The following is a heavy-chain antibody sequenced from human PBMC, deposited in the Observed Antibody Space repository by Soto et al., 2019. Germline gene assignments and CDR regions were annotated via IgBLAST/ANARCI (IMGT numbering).Heavy chain of an antibody. Sequence: ASVKVSCKASGGTFSSYAISWVRQAPGQGHEWMGGIIPIFGTANYAQKFQGRVTISRDDSKSTLYLQMNSLRVEDTAVYYCAKATATAGTSSWFDPWGQGTLVTLSS. CDR3: AKATATAGTSSWFDP. J-gene: IGHJ5*02. CDR1: GGTFSSYA. CDR2: IIPIFGTA. V-gene: IGHV1-69*05. D-gene: IGHD6-13*01.